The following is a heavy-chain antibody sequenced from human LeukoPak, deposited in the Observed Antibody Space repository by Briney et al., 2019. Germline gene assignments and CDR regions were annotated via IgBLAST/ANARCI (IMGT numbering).Heavy chain of an antibody. V-gene: IGHV3-23*01. CDR1: GFTFSSYA. D-gene: IGHD6-13*01. J-gene: IGHJ5*02. CDR2: ISGSGGST. Sequence: GGSLRLSCAAPGFTFSSYAMSWVRQAPGKGLEWVSAISGSGGSTYYADSVKGRFTISRDNSKNTLYLQMNSLRAEDTAVYYCAKGAHSSSRLPNWFDPWGQGTLVTVSS. CDR3: AKGAHSSSRLPNWFDP.